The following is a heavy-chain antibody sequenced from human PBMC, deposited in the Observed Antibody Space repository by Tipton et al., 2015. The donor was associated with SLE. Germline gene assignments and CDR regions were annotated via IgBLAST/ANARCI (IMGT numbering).Heavy chain of an antibody. J-gene: IGHJ6*03. CDR2: IYYSGNT. CDR1: GDAISGSSYF. V-gene: IGHV4-39*07. Sequence: TLSLTCTVSGDAISGSSYFWGWIRQPPGKGLEWIGSIYYSGNTYHNPSLQSRVTISVDTSKNRFSLKLTSVTAADTAVYFCARDGLHYYHYYLDVWGIGTTVTVSS. CDR3: ARDGLHYYHYYLDV.